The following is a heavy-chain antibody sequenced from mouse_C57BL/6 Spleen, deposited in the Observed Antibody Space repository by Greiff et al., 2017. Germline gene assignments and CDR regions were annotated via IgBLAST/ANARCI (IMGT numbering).Heavy chain of an antibody. CDR3: ARHLSIGGDY. Sequence: EVKLMESGGDLVKPGGSLKLSCAASGFTFSSYGMSWVRQTPDKRLEWVATISSGGSYTYYPDSVKGRFTISRDNAKNTLYLQMSSLKSEDTAMYYCARHLSIGGDYWGQGTSVTVSS. J-gene: IGHJ4*01. D-gene: IGHD2-14*01. CDR1: GFTFSSYG. V-gene: IGHV5-6*01. CDR2: ISSGGSYT.